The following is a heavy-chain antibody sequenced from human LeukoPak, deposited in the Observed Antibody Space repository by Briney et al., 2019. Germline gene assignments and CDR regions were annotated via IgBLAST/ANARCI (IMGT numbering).Heavy chain of an antibody. Sequence: GASVKVSCKASGYTFTSYYMHWVRQAPGQGLEWMGIINPSGGSTSYAQKFQGRVTMTRDTSTSTAYMELGSLRSEDTAVYYCARATVTTAYFDYWGQGTLVTVSS. CDR1: GYTFTSYY. CDR3: ARATVTTAYFDY. CDR2: INPSGGST. J-gene: IGHJ4*02. V-gene: IGHV1-46*01. D-gene: IGHD4-17*01.